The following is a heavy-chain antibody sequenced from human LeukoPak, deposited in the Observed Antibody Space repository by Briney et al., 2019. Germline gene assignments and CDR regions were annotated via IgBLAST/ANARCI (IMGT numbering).Heavy chain of an antibody. CDR1: GFTFSRYA. CDR3: AREYRMSGNGENYFDY. CDR2: LSSNGGSQ. V-gene: IGHV3-64*01. J-gene: IGHJ4*02. Sequence: GRTLRLSRAVSGFTFSRYAMHWVRRAPGKGLEYVSALSSNGGSQYHANSVKGRSNIPRENSKNTLYLPMSRLIAGHVAVFLWAREYRMSGNGENYFDYWGQGTLVTVSS. D-gene: IGHD4-23*01.